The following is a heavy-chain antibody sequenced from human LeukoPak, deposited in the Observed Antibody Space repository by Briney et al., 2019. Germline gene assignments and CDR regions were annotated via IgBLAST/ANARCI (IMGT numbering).Heavy chain of an antibody. CDR1: GFTFSSYS. Sequence: PGGSLRLSCAASGFTFSSYSMNWVRQAPGKGLEWVSFISSSSSYKYYADSVKGRFTISRDNAKNSLYLQMNSLRAEDTAVYYCARPYYDRSGFYCAFDIWGQGTMVTVSS. J-gene: IGHJ3*02. CDR2: ISSSSSYK. CDR3: ARPYYDRSGFYCAFDI. V-gene: IGHV3-21*04. D-gene: IGHD3-22*01.